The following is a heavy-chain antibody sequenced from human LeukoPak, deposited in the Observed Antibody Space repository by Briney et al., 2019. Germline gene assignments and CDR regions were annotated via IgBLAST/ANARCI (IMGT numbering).Heavy chain of an antibody. V-gene: IGHV3-15*01. CDR3: TTENGDLGDNRFDP. Sequence: PGGSLRLSCAASGFTFSNAWMSWVRQAPGKGLEWVGRIKSKTDGGTTDYAAPVKGRFTISRDDSKNTLYLQMNSLKTEDTAVYYCTTENGDLGDNRFDPWGQGTLVTVSS. CDR1: GFTFSNAW. J-gene: IGHJ5*02. D-gene: IGHD4-17*01. CDR2: IKSKTDGGTT.